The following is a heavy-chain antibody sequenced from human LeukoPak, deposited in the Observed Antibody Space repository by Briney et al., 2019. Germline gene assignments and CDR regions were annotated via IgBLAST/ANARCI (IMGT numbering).Heavy chain of an antibody. CDR3: AKYCSETNYYYYNRGV. V-gene: IGHV4-30-4*08. Sequence: PSQTLSLTCTVSGGSISSGYYYWSWIRQPPGKGLEWIGYIYYSGSTYYNPSLKSRITISVDTSKNQFSLKLSSVIAADTAVYYWAKYCSETNYYYYNRGVGEKGTRVPFP. J-gene: IGHJ6*03. CDR1: GGSISSGYYY. D-gene: IGHD2-15*01. CDR2: IYYSGST.